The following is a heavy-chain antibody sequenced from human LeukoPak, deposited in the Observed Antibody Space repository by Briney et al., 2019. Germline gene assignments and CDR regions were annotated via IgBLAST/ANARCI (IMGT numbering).Heavy chain of an antibody. CDR1: GGSFSGYY. Sequence: SETLSLTCAVYGGSFSGYYWSWIRQPPGKGLERIGEINHSGSTNYNPSLKSRVTISVDTSKNQFSLKLSSVTAADTAVYYCASGVYDFWSGYNWFDPWGQGTLVTVSS. CDR2: INHSGST. J-gene: IGHJ5*02. CDR3: ASGVYDFWSGYNWFDP. D-gene: IGHD3-3*01. V-gene: IGHV4-34*01.